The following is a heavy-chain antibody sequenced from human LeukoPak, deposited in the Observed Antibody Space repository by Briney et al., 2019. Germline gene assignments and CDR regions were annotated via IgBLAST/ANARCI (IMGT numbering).Heavy chain of an antibody. V-gene: IGHV1-69*01. CDR1: GGTFSSYA. CDR3: ARGLRRTAHYYYYYGMDV. D-gene: IGHD4-17*01. Sequence: GSSVKVSCKASGGTFSSYAISWVRQAPGQGLEWMGGIIPIFGTANYAQKFQGRVTITADEFTSTAYMELSSLRSEDTAVYYCARGLRRTAHYYYYYGMDVWGQGTTVTVSS. J-gene: IGHJ6*02. CDR2: IIPIFGTA.